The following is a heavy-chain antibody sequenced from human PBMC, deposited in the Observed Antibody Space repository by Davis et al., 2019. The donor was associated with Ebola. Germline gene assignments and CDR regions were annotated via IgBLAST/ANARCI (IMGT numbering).Heavy chain of an antibody. CDR3: ARDSGWGIYNPFDY. V-gene: IGHV4-59*12. J-gene: IGHJ4*02. Sequence: SETLSLTCTVSGGSISSYYWSWIRQPPGKGLEWIGYIYYSGSTNYNPSLKSRVTISVDTSKNQFSLKLSSATAADTAVYYCARDSGWGIYNPFDYWGQGTLVTVSS. D-gene: IGHD6-19*01. CDR1: GGSISSYY. CDR2: IYYSGST.